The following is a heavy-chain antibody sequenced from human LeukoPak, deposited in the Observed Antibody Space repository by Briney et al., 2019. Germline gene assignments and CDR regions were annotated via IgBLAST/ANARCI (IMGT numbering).Heavy chain of an antibody. Sequence: PSETLSLTCAVSGGSISSGGYSWSWIRQPPGKGLEWIGYIYHSGSTYYNPSLKSRVTISVDRSKNQFSLKLSSVTAADTAVYYCARKGNWDGDYGGNSLLPYYFDYWGQGTLVTVSS. V-gene: IGHV4-30-2*02. CDR1: GGSISSGGYS. J-gene: IGHJ4*02. CDR2: IYHSGST. CDR3: ARKGNWDGDYGGNSLLPYYFDY. D-gene: IGHD4-23*01.